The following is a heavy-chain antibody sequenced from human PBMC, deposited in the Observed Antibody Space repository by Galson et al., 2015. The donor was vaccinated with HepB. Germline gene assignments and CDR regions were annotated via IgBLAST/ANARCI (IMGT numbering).Heavy chain of an antibody. Sequence: SLRLSCAASGFTFSSYAMSWVCQAPGKGLVWVSRIHSDGISSTYTDSVKGRFTISRDNAKNTLYLQMNSLRAEDTAVYYCVRGPYATTVAGGPFDYWGQGSLVTVSS. V-gene: IGHV3-74*01. CDR2: IHSDGISS. J-gene: IGHJ4*02. CDR3: VRGPYATTVAGGPFDY. CDR1: GFTFSSYA. D-gene: IGHD6-19*01.